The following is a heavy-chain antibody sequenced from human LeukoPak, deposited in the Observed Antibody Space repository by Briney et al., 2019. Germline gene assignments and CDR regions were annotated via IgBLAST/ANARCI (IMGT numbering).Heavy chain of an antibody. V-gene: IGHV6-1*01. CDR2: TYYRSKWFN. Sequence: SQTLSLTCAISGDSVSSNSRAWNWIRQSPSRGLEWLGRTYYRSKWFNDYAVSVKSRITINPDTSKNQFSLQLNSMTPEDTAVYFCTRGLRGFDSWGQGTLVTVSS. CDR1: GDSVSSNSRA. CDR3: TRGLRGFDS. D-gene: IGHD3-10*01. J-gene: IGHJ4*02.